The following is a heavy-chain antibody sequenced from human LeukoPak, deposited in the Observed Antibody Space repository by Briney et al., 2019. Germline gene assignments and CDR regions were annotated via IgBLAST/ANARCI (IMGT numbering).Heavy chain of an antibody. CDR2: IYHSGST. Sequence: SETLSLTCTVSGGYISSGGYYWSWIRQPPGKGLEWIGYIYHSGSTYYNPSLKSRVTISVDRSKNQFSLKLSSVTAADTAVYYCAREKGGYSGYIVYYYYMDVWGKGTTVTVSS. D-gene: IGHD5-12*01. CDR1: GGYISSGGYY. J-gene: IGHJ6*03. V-gene: IGHV4-30-2*01. CDR3: AREKGGYSGYIVYYYYMDV.